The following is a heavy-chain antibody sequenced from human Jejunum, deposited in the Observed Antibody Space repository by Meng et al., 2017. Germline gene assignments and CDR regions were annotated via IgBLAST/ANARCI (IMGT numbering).Heavy chain of an antibody. D-gene: IGHD2-2*01. Sequence: EVQLVESGGGLVKPEGSLRLSCAASGFTFSAYAMSWVRPVPGRGLEWVSSITGSSAYIFYADSLRGRFTISRDNANNSLFLHINSLRVEDTAVYYCARVAHYQLLWPFDYWGLGTLVTVSS. CDR1: GFTFSAYA. CDR2: ITGSSAYI. J-gene: IGHJ4*02. CDR3: ARVAHYQLLWPFDY. V-gene: IGHV3-21*01.